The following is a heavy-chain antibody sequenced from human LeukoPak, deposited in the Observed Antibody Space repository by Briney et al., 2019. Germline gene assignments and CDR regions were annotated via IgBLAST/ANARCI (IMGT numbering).Heavy chain of an antibody. V-gene: IGHV1-24*01. J-gene: IGHJ4*02. CDR2: FDPEGGET. CDR1: GYTLTELS. CDR3: ATGDGSGSYYGLDY. Sequence: ASVKVSCKVSGYTLTELSMHWVRQAPGKGLERMGGFDPEGGETIYAQKFQGRVTMTEDTSTDTAYMELSSLRSEDTAVYYCATGDGSGSYYGLDYWGQGTLVTVSS. D-gene: IGHD3-10*01.